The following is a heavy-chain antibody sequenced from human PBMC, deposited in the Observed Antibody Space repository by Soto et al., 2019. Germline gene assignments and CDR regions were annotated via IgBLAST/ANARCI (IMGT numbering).Heavy chain of an antibody. CDR2: ISSSGSTI. Sequence: GGSLRLSCAASGFTFSSYEMNWVRLAPGKGLEWVSYISSSGSTIXYADSVKGRFSICRDNAKNSLYLQMNSLRAEDTAVYYCASLTGTTNYWGQGTLVTVSS. CDR3: ASLTGTTNY. D-gene: IGHD1-7*01. CDR1: GFTFSSYE. V-gene: IGHV3-48*03. J-gene: IGHJ4*02.